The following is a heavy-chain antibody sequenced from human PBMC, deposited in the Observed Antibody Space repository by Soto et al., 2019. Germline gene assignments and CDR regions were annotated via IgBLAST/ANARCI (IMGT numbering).Heavy chain of an antibody. CDR3: ARAWQLNRPQNFDY. J-gene: IGHJ4*02. CDR1: GYTFTSYA. D-gene: IGHD6-13*01. CDR2: INAGNGNT. V-gene: IGHV1-3*01. Sequence: ASVKVSCKASGYTFTSYAMHWVRQAPGQRLEWMGWINAGNGNTKYSQKFQGRVTITRDTSASTAYMELSSLRSDDTAVYYCARAWQLNRPQNFDYWGQGTLVTVSS.